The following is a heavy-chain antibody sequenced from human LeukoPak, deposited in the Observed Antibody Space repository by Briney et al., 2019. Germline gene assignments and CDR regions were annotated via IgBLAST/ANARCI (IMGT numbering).Heavy chain of an antibody. D-gene: IGHD3-10*01. CDR2: VIPCFNTT. V-gene: IGHV1-69*05. Sequence: ASVKVTCRASGGTLNINTINWVRQAPGQGLEWMGGVIPCFNTTLYAQSFQGRVTVTTDESANTAYMEVSGLRFEDTAMYYCARVSANYQHFVYSGQGTMVTVSS. J-gene: IGHJ4*02. CDR3: ARVSANYQHFVY. CDR1: GGTLNINT.